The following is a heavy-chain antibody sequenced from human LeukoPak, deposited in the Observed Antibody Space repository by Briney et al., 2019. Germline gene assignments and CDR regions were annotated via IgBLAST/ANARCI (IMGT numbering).Heavy chain of an antibody. J-gene: IGHJ5*01. V-gene: IGHV3-64D*06. Sequence: PGGSERLFCSASGFTFSSSAMYWVRQAPGKGLEYVSAFSSDGSSTFYADSVKGRFTISRDNSKNMLYLQMSSLRADDTAVYYCVKTLKYYGSGRGLFDSWGQGTMVTVSS. CDR3: VKTLKYYGSGRGLFDS. D-gene: IGHD3-10*01. CDR2: FSSDGSST. CDR1: GFTFSSSA.